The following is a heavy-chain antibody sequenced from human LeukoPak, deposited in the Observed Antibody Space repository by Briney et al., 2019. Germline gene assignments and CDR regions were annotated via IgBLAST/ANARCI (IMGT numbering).Heavy chain of an antibody. D-gene: IGHD4-17*01. J-gene: IGHJ4*02. Sequence: PGGSLRLSCAASGFTFSSYAMTWVRQAPGKGLEWVSAISGSGSNIYYADSVKGRFTIPRDNSKNTLYLLINSLRADDTAVYYCARGNGDYAIHPDYWGQGTLVTVSS. CDR1: GFTFSSYA. CDR3: ARGNGDYAIHPDY. CDR2: ISGSGSNI. V-gene: IGHV3-23*01.